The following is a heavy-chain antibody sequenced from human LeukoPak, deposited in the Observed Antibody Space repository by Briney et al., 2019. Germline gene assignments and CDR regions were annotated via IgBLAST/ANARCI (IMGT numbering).Heavy chain of an antibody. CDR1: GGSISSSSYY. V-gene: IGHV4-39*07. J-gene: IGHJ4*02. CDR3: ARGREYDTLTN. D-gene: IGHD3-9*01. CDR2: IYYSGST. Sequence: PSETLSLTCTVSGGSISSSSYYWGWIRQPPGKGLEWIGSIYYSGSTYYNPSLKSRVTISVDTSKNQFSLKLSSVTAADTAVYYCARGREYDTLTNWGQGTLVTVSS.